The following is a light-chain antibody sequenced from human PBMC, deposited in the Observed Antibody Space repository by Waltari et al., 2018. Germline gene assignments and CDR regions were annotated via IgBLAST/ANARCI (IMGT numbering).Light chain of an antibody. CDR1: QNILHGSNNKNY. Sequence: DIVMTQSPDSLAVSLGERATINYKSSQNILHGSNNKNYLAWYQQKPGQPPRLLLYWASIRESGVPDRFSGSGSGTDFTLTISGLEPEDFGVYFCQQSGDSLWTFGQGTNVEIK. J-gene: IGKJ1*01. CDR3: QQSGDSLWT. V-gene: IGKV4-1*01. CDR2: WAS.